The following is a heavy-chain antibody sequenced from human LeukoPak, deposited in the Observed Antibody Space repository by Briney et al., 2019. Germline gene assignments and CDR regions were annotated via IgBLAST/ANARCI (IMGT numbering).Heavy chain of an antibody. CDR1: GDSVSSNSAA. V-gene: IGHV6-1*01. CDR3: AREGGGFWSGYFYYYYYMDV. D-gene: IGHD3-3*01. CDR2: TYYRSKWYN. Sequence: SQTLSLTCAISGDSVSSNSAAWNSIRQSPSRGLEWLGRTYYRSKWYNDYAVSVKSRITINPDTSKNQFSPQLNSVTPEDTAVYYCAREGGGFWSGYFYYYYYMDVWGKGTTVTVSS. J-gene: IGHJ6*03.